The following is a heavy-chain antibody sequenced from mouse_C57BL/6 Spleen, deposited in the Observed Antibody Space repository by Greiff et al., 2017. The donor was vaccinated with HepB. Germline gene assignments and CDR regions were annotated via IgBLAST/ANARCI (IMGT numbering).Heavy chain of an antibody. CDR3: ARWGYYGSSYGYAMDY. D-gene: IGHD1-1*01. CDR2: IYPGDGDT. Sequence: VKLQESGPELVKPGASVKISCKASGYAFSSSWMNWVKQRPGKGLEWIGRIYPGDGDTNYNGKFKGKATLTADKSSSTAYMQLSSLTSEDSAVYFCARWGYYGSSYGYAMDYWGQGTSVTVSS. J-gene: IGHJ4*01. CDR1: GYAFSSSW. V-gene: IGHV1-82*01.